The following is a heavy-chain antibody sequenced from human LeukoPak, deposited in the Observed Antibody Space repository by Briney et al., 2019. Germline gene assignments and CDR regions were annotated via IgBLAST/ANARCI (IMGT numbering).Heavy chain of an antibody. V-gene: IGHV3-49*03. Sequence: QTGGSLRLSCTASGFTFGDYAMSWFRQAPGKGLEWVGFIRSKAYGGTTEYAASVKGRFTISRDDSKSIAYLQMNSLKTEDTAVYYCTRGYSSSWYVLPWFDPWGQGTLVTVSS. CDR2: IRSKAYGGTT. J-gene: IGHJ5*02. CDR1: GFTFGDYA. CDR3: TRGYSSSWYVLPWFDP. D-gene: IGHD6-13*01.